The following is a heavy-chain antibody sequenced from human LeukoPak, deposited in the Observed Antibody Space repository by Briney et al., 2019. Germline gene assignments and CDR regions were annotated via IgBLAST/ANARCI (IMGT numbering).Heavy chain of an antibody. J-gene: IGHJ4*02. Sequence: RAGGSLRLSCAASGFTFSSYSMNWVRQAPGKGLEWVSSISGTSSYIYYADSVKGRFTISRDNAENSLYLQMNSLRAEDTAVYYCARAPGIAAANDYWGQGTLVTVSS. CDR3: ARAPGIAAANDY. D-gene: IGHD6-13*01. CDR1: GFTFSSYS. CDR2: ISGTSSYI. V-gene: IGHV3-21*01.